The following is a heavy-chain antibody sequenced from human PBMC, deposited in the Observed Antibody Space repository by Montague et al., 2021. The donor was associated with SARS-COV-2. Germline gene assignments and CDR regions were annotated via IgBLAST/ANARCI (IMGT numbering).Heavy chain of an antibody. CDR3: ARLRDGVVPSPILGVGPYYSYYYMDV. CDR2: INHGGST. D-gene: IGHD3-10*01. CDR1: GGSFSGNY. V-gene: IGHV4-34*01. J-gene: IGHJ6*03. Sequence: SETLSLTCAVYGGSFSGNYWNWIRQPPGKGLEWIGEINHGGSTNXNPSLKSRLTISADTSKNQFSLKLTSVAAADTAVYYCARLRDGVVPSPILGVGPYYSYYYMDVWGKGTTVTVSS.